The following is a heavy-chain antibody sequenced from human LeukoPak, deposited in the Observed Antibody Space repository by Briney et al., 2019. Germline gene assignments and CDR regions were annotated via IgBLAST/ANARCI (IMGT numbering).Heavy chain of an antibody. J-gene: IGHJ4*02. CDR2: IYHSGST. D-gene: IGHD3-10*01. CDR3: AGALGYYGSGSLL. V-gene: IGHV4-38-2*02. Sequence: SETLSLTCTVSGYSISSGYYWGWIRQPPGKGLEWIGSIYHSGSTYYNPSLKSRVTISVDTSKNQFSLKLSSVTAADTAVYYCAGALGYYGSGSLLWGQGTLVTVSS. CDR1: GYSISSGYY.